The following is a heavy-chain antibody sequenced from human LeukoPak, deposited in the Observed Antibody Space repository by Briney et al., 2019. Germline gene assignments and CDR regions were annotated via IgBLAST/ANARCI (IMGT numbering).Heavy chain of an antibody. D-gene: IGHD3-10*01. CDR3: ARGTTHLWFGEGGNALDI. V-gene: IGHV1-2*02. Sequence: ASVKVSCKASGYTFTGSYMHWVRQAPGQGLEWMGWLNPNSGDTKDSQKFQGRVTMTRDTSIDTAYMELSRLKSDDTAVYYCARGTTHLWFGEGGNALDIWGQGTMVTVPS. CDR2: LNPNSGDT. CDR1: GYTFTGSY. J-gene: IGHJ3*02.